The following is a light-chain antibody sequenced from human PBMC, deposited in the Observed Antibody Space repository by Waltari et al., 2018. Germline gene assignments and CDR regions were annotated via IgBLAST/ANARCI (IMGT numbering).Light chain of an antibody. CDR2: GNS. Sequence: QSVLTQPPSVSGAPGQRVTISCTGSSSNIGAGYDVHWYQQLPGTAPKLLIYGNSNRPAGVPDRFSGSTSGTSASLAITGLQAEEEADYYCQSYDSSLSGWVFGGGTKLTVL. CDR1: SSNIGAGYD. CDR3: QSYDSSLSGWV. V-gene: IGLV1-40*01. J-gene: IGLJ3*02.